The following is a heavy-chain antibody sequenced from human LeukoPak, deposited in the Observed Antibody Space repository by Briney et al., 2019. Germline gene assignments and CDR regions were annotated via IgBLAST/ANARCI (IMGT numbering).Heavy chain of an antibody. CDR3: ARDRKSYYDSSGYSDYFDY. CDR1: VGTLSSYA. Sequence: ASVKVSCKASVGTLSSYAISWVRQAPAQGLEWMGGILPIFGTANYAQKFQGRVTITADESTSTAYMELSSLRSEDTAVYYCARDRKSYYDSSGYSDYFDYWGQGTLVTVSS. J-gene: IGHJ4*02. CDR2: ILPIFGTA. D-gene: IGHD3-22*01. V-gene: IGHV1-69*13.